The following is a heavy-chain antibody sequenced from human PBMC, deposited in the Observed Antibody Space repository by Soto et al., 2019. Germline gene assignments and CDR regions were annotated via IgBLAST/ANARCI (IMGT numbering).Heavy chain of an antibody. J-gene: IGHJ6*02. CDR2: IYYSGST. D-gene: IGHD3-10*01. CDR1: GGSISSYY. CDR3: AREMGGESGAMDV. Sequence: SETLSLTCTVSGGSISSYYWSWIRQPPGKGLEWIGYIYYSGSTNYNPSLKSRVTISVDTSKNQFSLKLSSVTAADTAVYYCAREMGGESGAMDVWGQGTTVTVSS. V-gene: IGHV4-59*01.